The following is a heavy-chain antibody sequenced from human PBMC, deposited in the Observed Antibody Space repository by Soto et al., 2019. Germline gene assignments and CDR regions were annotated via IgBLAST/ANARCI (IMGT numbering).Heavy chain of an antibody. V-gene: IGHV4-34*01. CDR2: INHSGST. CDR3: AREGVDCGGDCYGDYYYGMDV. CDR1: GGSFSGYY. J-gene: IGHJ6*02. Sequence: SETLSLTCAVYGGSFSGYYWSWIRQPPGKGLEWIGKINHSGSTNYNPSLKSRVTISVDTSKNQFSLKLSSVTAADTAVYYCAREGVDCGGDCYGDYYYGMDVWGQGTTVTVSS. D-gene: IGHD2-21*02.